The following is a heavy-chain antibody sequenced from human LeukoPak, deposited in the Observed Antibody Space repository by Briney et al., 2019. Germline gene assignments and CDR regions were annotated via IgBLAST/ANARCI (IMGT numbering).Heavy chain of an antibody. CDR1: GGSISSSSYY. CDR2: IYTSGST. D-gene: IGHD2-15*01. CDR3: AISKKGGGSGY. J-gene: IGHJ4*02. V-gene: IGHV4-39*07. Sequence: PSETLSLTCTVSGGSISSSSYYWGWIRQPPGKGLEWIGRIYTSGSTNYNPSLKSRVTMSVDTSKNQFSLKLTSVTAADTAVYYCAISKKGGGSGYWGQGTLVTVSS.